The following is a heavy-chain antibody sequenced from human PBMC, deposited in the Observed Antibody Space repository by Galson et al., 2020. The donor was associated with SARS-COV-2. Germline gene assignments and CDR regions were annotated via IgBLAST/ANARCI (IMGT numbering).Heavy chain of an antibody. V-gene: IGHV1-24*01. CDR1: GYTLTELC. Sequence: ASVKVSCKVSGYTLTELCMHWVRQAPGKGLEWVGGFDPRDGETIYAQKFQGRVTMTEDTSTDTAYMALSSLRSEDTAVYYCATEGLVWFGVLVKAYYHGMDVWGNGTMVTVSS. D-gene: IGHD3-10*01. CDR2: FDPRDGET. J-gene: IGHJ6*04. CDR3: ATEGLVWFGVLVKAYYHGMDV.